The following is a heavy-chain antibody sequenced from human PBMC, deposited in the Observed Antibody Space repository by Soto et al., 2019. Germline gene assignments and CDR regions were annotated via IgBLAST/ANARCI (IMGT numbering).Heavy chain of an antibody. CDR1: GYTLPSYD. Sequence: ASVKVSCKASGYTLPSYDISWVRQAPGQGLEWMGWISTYNGNTNYAQKLQGRVTMTTDTSTSTAYMELRSLRSDDTAVYYCARGFRVAATRWWFDPWGQGTLVTDS. CDR3: ARGFRVAATRWWFDP. CDR2: ISTYNGNT. D-gene: IGHD2-15*01. V-gene: IGHV1-18*01. J-gene: IGHJ5*02.